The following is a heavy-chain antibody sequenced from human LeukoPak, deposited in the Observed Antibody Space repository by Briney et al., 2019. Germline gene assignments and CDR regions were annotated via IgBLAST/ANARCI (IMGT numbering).Heavy chain of an antibody. D-gene: IGHD3-9*01. CDR2: ISGSGGST. CDR3: ARGHYDILTASYKWTPDY. J-gene: IGHJ4*02. Sequence: GGSLRLSCAASGFTFSSYAMSWVRQAPGKGLEWVSAISGSGGSTYYADSVKGRFTTSRDNAKNSMSLQLSSLRAEDTAVYYCARGHYDILTASYKWTPDYWGQGILVTVSS. CDR1: GFTFSSYA. V-gene: IGHV3-23*01.